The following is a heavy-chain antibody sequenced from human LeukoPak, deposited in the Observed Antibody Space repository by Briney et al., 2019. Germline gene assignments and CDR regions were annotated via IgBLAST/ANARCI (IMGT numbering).Heavy chain of an antibody. Sequence: GASVKVSCKASGGTFSSYAISWVRRAPGQGLEGMGGIIPIFGTANYAQKFQGRVTITKDDSTSTAHMELSSLRYADTAVYYCASGSITMVRGVISATHYYYYMDVWGKGTKVTVSS. CDR1: GGTFSSYA. V-gene: IGHV1-69*05. CDR2: IIPIFGTA. J-gene: IGHJ6*03. CDR3: ASGSITMVRGVISATHYYYYMDV. D-gene: IGHD3-10*01.